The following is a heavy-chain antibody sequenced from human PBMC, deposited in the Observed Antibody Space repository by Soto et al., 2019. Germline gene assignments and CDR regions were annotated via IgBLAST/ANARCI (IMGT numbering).Heavy chain of an antibody. CDR3: AKDLVIGQWLVRLDYLDY. CDR1: GCSLCSYS. J-gene: IGHJ4*02. V-gene: IGHV3-23*01. CDR2: ISGRSSSI. Sequence: GGSLRLPCAASGCSLCSYSMNRVRQAPGKGLEWVSAISGRSSSIYYSDSVRGRFTISRDNSKNTLDLQMNSLRAEDTAVYYCAKDLVIGQWLVRLDYLDYWGQGTLVTVSS. D-gene: IGHD6-19*01.